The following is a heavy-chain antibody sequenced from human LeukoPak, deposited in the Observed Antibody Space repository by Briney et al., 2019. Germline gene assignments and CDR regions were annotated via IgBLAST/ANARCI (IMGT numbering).Heavy chain of an antibody. CDR2: SGSGGDT. Sequence: GGSLRLSCAASGFTFSSYAMNWVRQAPGKGLEWVSISGSGGDTYYADSVRGRFTISRDNSKNTLYLQMNSLRAEDTAVYYCAKARGATYGTYYFDYWGQGTLVTVSS. V-gene: IGHV3-23*01. J-gene: IGHJ4*02. D-gene: IGHD4/OR15-4a*01. CDR1: GFTFSSYA. CDR3: AKARGATYGTYYFDY.